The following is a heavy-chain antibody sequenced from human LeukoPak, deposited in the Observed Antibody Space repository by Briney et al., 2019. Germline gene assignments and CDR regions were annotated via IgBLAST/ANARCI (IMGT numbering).Heavy chain of an antibody. CDR1: GFSVSSNY. V-gene: IGHV3-66*01. CDR2: IYSGGRT. Sequence: GGSLRLSCAASGFSVSSNYMSWVRQAPGKGLDWVSVIYSGGRTYYADSVKGRFTISRDNSKNTLYLQMNSLRAEDTAVYYCARDGIQLWTGAVDYWGQGTLVTVSS. CDR3: ARDGIQLWTGAVDY. D-gene: IGHD5-18*01. J-gene: IGHJ4*02.